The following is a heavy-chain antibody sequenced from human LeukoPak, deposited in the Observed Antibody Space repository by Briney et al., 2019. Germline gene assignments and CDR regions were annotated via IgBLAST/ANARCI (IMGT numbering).Heavy chain of an antibody. J-gene: IGHJ4*02. V-gene: IGHV3-23*01. D-gene: IGHD2-15*01. CDR1: GFTFSSYA. CDR3: ARGGVVAATRPIDY. CDR2: ISGSGGST. Sequence: GGSLRLSCAASGFTFSSYAMSWVRQAPGKGLEWVSAISGSGGSTYYADSVKGRFTISRDNSKNTLYLQMNSLRAEDTAMYYCARGGVVAATRPIDYWGQGTLVTVSS.